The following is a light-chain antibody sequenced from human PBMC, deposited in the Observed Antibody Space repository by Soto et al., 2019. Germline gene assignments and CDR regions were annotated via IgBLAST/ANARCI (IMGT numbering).Light chain of an antibody. CDR3: SAYSSGATHVV. Sequence: QSALTQPASVSGSPGQSITISCTGTSSDIGGLYNYVSWYQQHPGKAPKLLIYDVNDRPSGVSDRFSGSKSGNTASLTISGLQAEDEAVYFCSAYSSGATHVVFGGGTHLTVL. CDR2: DVN. CDR1: SSDIGGLYNY. J-gene: IGLJ2*01. V-gene: IGLV2-14*01.